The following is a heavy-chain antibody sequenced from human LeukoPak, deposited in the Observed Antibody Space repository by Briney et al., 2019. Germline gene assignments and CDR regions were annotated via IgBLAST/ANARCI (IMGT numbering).Heavy chain of an antibody. D-gene: IGHD6-13*01. Sequence: PSGTLSLTCSVSGGSVISSRFYWGWVRQAPGQGLEWIGGMSNSGRTYSNPSFKSRLTISVDTSNNKFSLKLNSVTAADTAVYYCARQGEYTSSWSSFGYWGQGTLVTVSS. J-gene: IGHJ4*02. CDR1: GGSVISSRFY. V-gene: IGHV4-39*01. CDR2: MSNSGRT. CDR3: ARQGEYTSSWSSFGY.